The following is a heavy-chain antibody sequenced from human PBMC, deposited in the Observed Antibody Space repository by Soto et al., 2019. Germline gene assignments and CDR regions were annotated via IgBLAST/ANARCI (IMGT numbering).Heavy chain of an antibody. V-gene: IGHV1-2*02. CDR1: VYTFTGYY. J-gene: IGHJ5*02. CDR3: ARDPIVVVPAAKYNWFDP. CDR2: INPNSGGT. Sequence: ASVKVSCKASVYTFTGYYMHWVRQAPGQGLEWMGWINPNSGGTNYAQKFQGRVTMTRDTSISTAYMELSRLRSDDTAVYYCARDPIVVVPAAKYNWFDPWGQGTLVTVSS. D-gene: IGHD2-2*01.